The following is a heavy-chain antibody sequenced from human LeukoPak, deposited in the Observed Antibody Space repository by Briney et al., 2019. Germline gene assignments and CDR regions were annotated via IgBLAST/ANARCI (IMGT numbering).Heavy chain of an antibody. V-gene: IGHV1-69*04. CDR1: GGTFSSYA. Sequence: SVKVSCKASGGTFSSYAISWVRQAPGQGLEWMGRIIPIFGIANYAQKFQGRVTITADKSTSTAYMELSSLRSEDTAVYYCAREQGYYYDSSGYCFDYWAREPWSPSPQ. J-gene: IGHJ4*02. CDR3: AREQGYYYDSSGYCFDY. D-gene: IGHD3-22*01. CDR2: IIPIFGIA.